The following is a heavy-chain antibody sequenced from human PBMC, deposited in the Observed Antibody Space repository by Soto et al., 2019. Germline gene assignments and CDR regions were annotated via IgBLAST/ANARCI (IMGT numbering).Heavy chain of an antibody. D-gene: IGHD1-26*01. Sequence: QVQLVQSGAEVKKPGASVKVSCKASGYTFTSYGISWGRQAPEQGLDWMGWISAYNGHTNNAQKRKGTVTMTTDTATSTADVELRSLRSYDTTVYYCARGVGWEPLQDWGQGTLVTLSS. CDR2: ISAYNGHT. CDR3: ARGVGWEPLQD. V-gene: IGHV1-18*01. J-gene: IGHJ4*02. CDR1: GYTFTSYG.